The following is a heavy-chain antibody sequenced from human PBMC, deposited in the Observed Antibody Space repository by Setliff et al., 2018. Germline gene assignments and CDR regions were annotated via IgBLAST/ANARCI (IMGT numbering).Heavy chain of an antibody. CDR2: IYYGGTT. J-gene: IGHJ4*02. D-gene: IGHD6-13*01. V-gene: IGHV4-39*02. Sequence: TSETLSLTCSVSGGSISSSIFYWVWIRQPPGKGLEWIGSIYYGGTTHYNPSLKSRVTISVDTSKNQFSLKLSSVTAADTAVYYCARDPAASSNWSIDDWGQGTLVTVSS. CDR3: ARDPAASSNWSIDD. CDR1: GGSISSSIFY.